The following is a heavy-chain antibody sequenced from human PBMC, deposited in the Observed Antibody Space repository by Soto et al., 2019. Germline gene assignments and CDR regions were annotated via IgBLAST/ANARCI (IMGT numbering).Heavy chain of an antibody. CDR3: ARGRDLEIYGSGRTPDV. Sequence: PSETLSLTCTVSGGSISSGGYYWSWIRQHPGKGLEWIGYIYYSGSTYYNPSLKSRVTISVDTSKNQFSLKLSSVTAADTAVYYCARGRDLEIYGSGRTPDVWGQGTTVTVSS. CDR2: IYYSGST. D-gene: IGHD3-10*01. J-gene: IGHJ6*02. CDR1: GGSISSGGYY. V-gene: IGHV4-31*03.